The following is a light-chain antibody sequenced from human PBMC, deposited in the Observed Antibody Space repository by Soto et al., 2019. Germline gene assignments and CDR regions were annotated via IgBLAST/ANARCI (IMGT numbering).Light chain of an antibody. CDR1: QSVSNN. Sequence: EIVMTQSPATLSVSPCERATLSCRASQSVSNNLAWYQQKPGQAPRLLIYGASTRATGIPARFSGSGSGTEFTLTISSLQSEDFAVYCCQQYSDWPPWTFGQGTKVDI. CDR3: QQYSDWPPWT. V-gene: IGKV3-15*01. CDR2: GAS. J-gene: IGKJ1*01.